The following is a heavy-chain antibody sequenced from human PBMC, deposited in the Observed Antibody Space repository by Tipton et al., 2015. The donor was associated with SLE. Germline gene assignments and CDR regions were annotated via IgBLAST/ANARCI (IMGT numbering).Heavy chain of an antibody. Sequence: TLSLTCTVSGFSISRAYYWGWIRQPPGKGLEWIASIYHSGNTYYNPSLQSRVTISIDTSKNQFSLKLTSVTAADTAIYYCAADFWTGSPLFDYWGQGTLVTVSS. CDR2: IYHSGNT. CDR1: GFSISRAYY. CDR3: AADFWTGSPLFDY. V-gene: IGHV4-38-2*02. D-gene: IGHD3/OR15-3a*01. J-gene: IGHJ4*02.